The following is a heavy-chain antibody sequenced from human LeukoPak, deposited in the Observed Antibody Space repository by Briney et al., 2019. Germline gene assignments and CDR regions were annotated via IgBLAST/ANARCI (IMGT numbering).Heavy chain of an antibody. J-gene: IGHJ4*02. CDR3: ARGYVVVPAADGGHYDY. Sequence: SETLSLTCTVSGGSISSSSYYWGWIRQPPGKGLEWIGSIYYSGGTNYNPSLKSRVTISVDTSENQFSLKLSSVTAADTAVYYCARGYVVVPAADGGHYDYWGQGTLVTVSS. CDR1: GGSISSSSYY. D-gene: IGHD2-2*01. V-gene: IGHV4-39*07. CDR2: IYYSGGT.